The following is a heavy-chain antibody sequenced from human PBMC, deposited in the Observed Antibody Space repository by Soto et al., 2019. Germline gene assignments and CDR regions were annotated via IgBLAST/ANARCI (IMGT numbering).Heavy chain of an antibody. CDR3: ARRRGRAVAGTQSYYFDY. V-gene: IGHV4-39*01. CDR2: IYYSGST. Sequence: QLQLQESGPGLVKPSETLSLTCTVSGGSISSSSYYWGGIRQPPGKGLEWIGSIYYSGSTYYNPSLKSRVTISVDTSKNKYSLKLSSVTAADTAVYYCARRRGRAVAGTQSYYFDYWGQGTLVTVSS. J-gene: IGHJ4*02. CDR1: GGSISSSSYY. D-gene: IGHD6-19*01.